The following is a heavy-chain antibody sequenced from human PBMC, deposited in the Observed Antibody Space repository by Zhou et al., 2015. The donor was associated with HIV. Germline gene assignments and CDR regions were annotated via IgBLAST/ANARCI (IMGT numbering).Heavy chain of an antibody. D-gene: IGHD6-6*01. V-gene: IGHV1-69*06. CDR2: IIPIFGTI. CDR3: ARDRGGATRPDWRYFDL. J-gene: IGHJ2*01. Sequence: QVLLVQSGAEVKKPGSSVKVSCEASGGTFSNYAVSWVRQAPGQGLEWMGAIIPIFGTIKYAQKFQGRVTLTADRSTNTAYMEMRSLKFEDTAMYYCARDRGGATRPDWRYFDLWGRGTLVTVSS. CDR1: GGTFSNYA.